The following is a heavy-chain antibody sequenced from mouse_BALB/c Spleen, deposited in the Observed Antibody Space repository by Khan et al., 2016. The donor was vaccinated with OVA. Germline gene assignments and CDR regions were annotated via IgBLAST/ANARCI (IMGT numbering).Heavy chain of an antibody. D-gene: IGHD1-1*01. J-gene: IGHJ4*01. CDR2: ISYSGST. CDR3: ARGNDYGYALDY. CDR1: GYSITSNYA. V-gene: IGHV3-2*02. Sequence: EVQLQESGPGLVKPSQSLSLTCTVNGYSITSNYAWNWIRQFPGNKLEWMGNISYSGSTNYNPSLKSRLSITRDTSKNQFFLLLHSVTTEDSTTYYCARGNDYGYALDYWGQGTSVTVSS.